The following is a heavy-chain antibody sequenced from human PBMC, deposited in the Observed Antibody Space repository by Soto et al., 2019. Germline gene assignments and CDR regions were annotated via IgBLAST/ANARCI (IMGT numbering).Heavy chain of an antibody. V-gene: IGHV1-8*01. CDR2: MQPSTGRT. J-gene: IGHJ4*02. D-gene: IGHD1-26*01. CDR3: ARGVSAGVDY. CDR1: GYSFTSLD. Sequence: ASVKVSCNASGYSFTSLDINWVRQTAGQGLEWMGWMQPSTGRTGYAQKFQGRFTMTRDTSINTAYMELTTRTSDDTAFYYCARGVSAGVDYWGQGTLVTVS.